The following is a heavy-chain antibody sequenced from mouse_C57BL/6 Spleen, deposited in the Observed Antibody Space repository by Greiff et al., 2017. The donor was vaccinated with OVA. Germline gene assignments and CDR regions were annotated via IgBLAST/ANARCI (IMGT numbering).Heavy chain of an antibody. CDR1: GFTFSDYY. V-gene: IGHV5-12*01. CDR3: AIRGDYCYAMDY. CDR2: ISNGGGST. Sequence: EVKLMESGGGLVQPGGSLKLSCAASGFTFSDYYMYWVRQTPEKRLEWVAYISNGGGSTYYPDTVKGRFTISRDNAKNTLYLQMSRLKSEDTAMYYCAIRGDYCYAMDYWGQGTSVTVSS. J-gene: IGHJ4*01.